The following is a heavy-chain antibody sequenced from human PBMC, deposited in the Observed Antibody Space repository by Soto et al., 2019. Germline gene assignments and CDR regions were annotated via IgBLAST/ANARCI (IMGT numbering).Heavy chain of an antibody. V-gene: IGHV3-33*01. CDR3: ARSSNTVTEYYGMDV. CDR1: GFTFSSYG. Sequence: GGSLRLSCAASGFTFSSYGMHWVRQAPGKGLEWVAVIWYDGSNKYYADSVKGRFTISRDNSKNTLYLQMNSLRAEDTAVYYCARSSNTVTEYYGMDVWGQGTTVTVSS. J-gene: IGHJ6*02. D-gene: IGHD4-17*01. CDR2: IWYDGSNK.